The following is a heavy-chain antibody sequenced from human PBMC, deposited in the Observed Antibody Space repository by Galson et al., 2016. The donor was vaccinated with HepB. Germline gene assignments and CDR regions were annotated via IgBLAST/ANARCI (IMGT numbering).Heavy chain of an antibody. CDR1: GYTFINYY. V-gene: IGHV1-46*01. CDR2: GNPRTGST. D-gene: IGHD3-10*01. CDR3: SRDRGSNSLKGYGMDV. Sequence: SVKVSCKASGYTFINYYMHWVRQAPGQGLEWMGIGNPRTGSTSYAQKFQDRVTVTRDTSTSTVDMELSSLRTEDTALYYCSRDRGSNSLKGYGMDVWGQGTTVTVSS. J-gene: IGHJ6*02.